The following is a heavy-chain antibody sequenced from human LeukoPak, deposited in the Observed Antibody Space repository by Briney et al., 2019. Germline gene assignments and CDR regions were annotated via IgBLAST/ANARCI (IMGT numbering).Heavy chain of an antibody. J-gene: IGHJ4*02. D-gene: IGHD3-22*01. CDR2: FDPEDGET. CDR1: GYTLTELS. Sequence: ASVKVSCKVSGYTLTELSMHWVRQAPGKGLEWVGGFDPEDGETIYAQKFQGRVTMTEDTSTDTAYMELSSLRSEDTAVYYCATGDSSGYYYLDYWGQGTLVTVSS. CDR3: ATGDSSGYYYLDY. V-gene: IGHV1-24*01.